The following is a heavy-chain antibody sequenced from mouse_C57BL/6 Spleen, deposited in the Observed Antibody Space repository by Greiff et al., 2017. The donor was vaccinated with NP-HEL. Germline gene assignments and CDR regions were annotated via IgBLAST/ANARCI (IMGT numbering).Heavy chain of an antibody. CDR2: INPSSGYT. CDR3: AGGFGYDGYFDV. D-gene: IGHD2-2*01. J-gene: IGHJ1*03. Sequence: QVQLQRSGAELARPGASVKMSCKASGYTFTSYTMHWVKQRPGQGLEWIGYINPSSGYTKYNQKFKDKATLTADKSSSTAYMQLSSLTSEDSAVYYCAGGFGYDGYFDVWGTGTTVTVSS. CDR1: GYTFTSYT. V-gene: IGHV1-4*01.